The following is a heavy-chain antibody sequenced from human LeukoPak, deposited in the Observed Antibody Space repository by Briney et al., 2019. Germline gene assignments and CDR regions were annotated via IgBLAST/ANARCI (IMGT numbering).Heavy chain of an antibody. D-gene: IGHD6-19*01. V-gene: IGHV3-23*01. CDR1: GFTFSSYA. J-gene: IGHJ4*02. CDR3: AKDSGNSGWYVDN. CDR2: ISASGAGT. Sequence: GGSLRLSCAASGFTFSSYAMSWVRQAPGKGLEWVSSISASGAGTYYADSVKGPFTISRDNSKNTVYLQTSSLRAEDTAVYYCAKDSGNSGWYVDNCGQGTLVTVSS.